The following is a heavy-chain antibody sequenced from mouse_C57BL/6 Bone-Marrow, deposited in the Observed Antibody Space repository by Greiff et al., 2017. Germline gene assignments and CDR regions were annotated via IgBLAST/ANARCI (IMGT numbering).Heavy chain of an antibody. CDR2: IDPSDSYT. J-gene: IGHJ2*01. CDR1: GYTFTSYW. CDR3: ARSEGDYFDY. Sequence: VQLQQPGAELVRPGTSVKLSCKASGYTFTSYWMHWVKQRPGQGLEWIGVIDPSDSYTNYNQKFKGKAPLTVDTSSSTAYMQLRSLTSEDSAVYYCARSEGDYFDYWGQGTTLTVSS. V-gene: IGHV1-59*01.